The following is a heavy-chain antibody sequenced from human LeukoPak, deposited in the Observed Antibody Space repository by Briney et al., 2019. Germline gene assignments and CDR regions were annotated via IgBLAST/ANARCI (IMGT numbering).Heavy chain of an antibody. CDR3: ARGDGDCSSTSCSTYWYFDL. Sequence: PSETLSLTCTVSGGSISTYYGNWIRQAPGKGLEWIGYIYYSGSTNYNPSLKSRVTISVDTSKNQFSLKLSSVTAADTAVYYCARGDGDCSSTSCSTYWYFDLWGRGTLVTVSS. V-gene: IGHV4-59*01. CDR2: IYYSGST. J-gene: IGHJ2*01. D-gene: IGHD2-2*03. CDR1: GGSISTYY.